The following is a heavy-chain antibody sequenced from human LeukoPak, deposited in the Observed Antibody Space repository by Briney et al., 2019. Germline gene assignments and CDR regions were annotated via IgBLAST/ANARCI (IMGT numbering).Heavy chain of an antibody. CDR1: GFTFSSYW. J-gene: IGHJ4*02. Sequence: GGSLRLSCAASGFTFSSYWMHWVRQAPGKGLVWVSRINSDGSSTSYADSVKVRITIYRDNPKNTLYLQMNRLRAEDTVVYYGARTSGYSSGWKGGWVDYWGQGTLVTVSS. CDR3: ARTSGYSSGWKGGWVDY. V-gene: IGHV3-74*01. CDR2: INSDGSST. D-gene: IGHD6-19*01.